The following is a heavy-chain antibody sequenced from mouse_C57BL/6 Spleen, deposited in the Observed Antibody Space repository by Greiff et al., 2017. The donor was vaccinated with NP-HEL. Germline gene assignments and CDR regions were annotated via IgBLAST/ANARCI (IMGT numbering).Heavy chain of an antibody. V-gene: IGHV1-82*01. D-gene: IGHD2-14*01. Sequence: VQLQQSGPELVKPGASVKISCKASGYAFSSSWMNWVKQRPGKGLEWIGRIYPGDGDTNYNGKFKGKATLTADKSSSTAYMQLSSLTSEDSAVYFCARGGVRRLYFDVWGTGTTVTVSS. J-gene: IGHJ1*03. CDR2: IYPGDGDT. CDR1: GYAFSSSW. CDR3: ARGGVRRLYFDV.